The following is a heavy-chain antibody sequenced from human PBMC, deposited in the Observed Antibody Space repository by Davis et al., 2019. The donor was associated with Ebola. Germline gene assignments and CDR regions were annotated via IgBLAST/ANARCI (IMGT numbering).Heavy chain of an antibody. CDR1: GYTFTGYY. J-gene: IGHJ4*02. CDR3: ARVASGSFNFDY. CDR2: INPNSGGT. V-gene: IGHV1-2*02. D-gene: IGHD1-26*01. Sequence: ASVKVSCKASGYTFTGYYMHWVRQAPGQGLEWMGWINPNSGGTNYAQKFQGRVTMTRDTSISTAYMELSRLRSDDTAVYYCARVASGSFNFDYWGQGTLVTVSS.